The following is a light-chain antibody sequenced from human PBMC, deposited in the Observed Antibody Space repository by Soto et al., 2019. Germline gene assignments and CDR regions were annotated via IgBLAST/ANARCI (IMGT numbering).Light chain of an antibody. CDR1: GSDVGAYIY. CDR3: SSYSSSSSVV. J-gene: IGLJ2*01. Sequence: QSVLTQPASVSGSPGQSITISCSGTGSDVGAYIYVSWYQQRPGSAPRLIISEVSDRPSGVSNRFSGSKSGDTASLTISGLQPEDEADYYCSSYSSSSSVVFGGGTKLTVL. V-gene: IGLV2-14*01. CDR2: EVS.